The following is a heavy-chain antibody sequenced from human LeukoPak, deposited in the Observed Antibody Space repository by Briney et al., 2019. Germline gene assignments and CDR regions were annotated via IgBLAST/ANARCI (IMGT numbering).Heavy chain of an antibody. CDR2: FYPGDSDT. D-gene: IGHD2-15*01. CDR1: GYSFTSYW. CDR3: ARLFRGVVVAATPGVWFVP. J-gene: IGHJ5*02. V-gene: IGHV5-51*01. Sequence: GEPLNIPCKGSGYSFTSYWIGWVRQLPGKGLEGMGIFYPGDSDTRYSPSFQGQVTISADKSISNAYLQWSSLKASDTAMYYCARLFRGVVVAATPGVWFVPWGQGTLVTVSS.